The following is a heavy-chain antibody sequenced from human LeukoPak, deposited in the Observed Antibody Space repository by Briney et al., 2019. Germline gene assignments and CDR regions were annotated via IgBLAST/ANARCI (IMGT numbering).Heavy chain of an antibody. CDR1: GGSFSGYY. V-gene: IGHV4-34*01. Sequence: SETPSLTCAVYGGSFSGYYWSWIRQPPGKGLEWIGEINHSGSTNYNPSLKSRVTISVDTSKNQFSLKLSSVTAADTAVYYCATSETFWSGDAFDIWGQGTMVTVSS. CDR2: INHSGST. J-gene: IGHJ3*02. CDR3: ATSETFWSGDAFDI. D-gene: IGHD3-3*01.